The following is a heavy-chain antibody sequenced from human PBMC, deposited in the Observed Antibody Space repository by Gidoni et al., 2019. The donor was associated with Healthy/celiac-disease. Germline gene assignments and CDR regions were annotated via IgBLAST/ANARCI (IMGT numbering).Heavy chain of an antibody. V-gene: IGHV3-48*03. Sequence: EGQLVKSGGGWVQPGGCLRHSCAASGLPYRSEEKNWVRQSPGKGWEWVSYISSSGLTLYYADSVKGRCTSSSDNANNSLYLQMNSLSPADTAVYYCARGALACTLCAFYIWGQGTLVTVSS. CDR2: ISSSGLTL. J-gene: IGHJ3*02. CDR3: ARGALACTLCAFYI. CDR1: GLPYRSEE. D-gene: IGHD5-12*01.